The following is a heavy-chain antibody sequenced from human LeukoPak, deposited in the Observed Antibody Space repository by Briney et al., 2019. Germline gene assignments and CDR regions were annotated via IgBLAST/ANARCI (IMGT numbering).Heavy chain of an antibody. V-gene: IGHV3-21*01. CDR1: GFTFSSYS. D-gene: IGHD6-13*01. Sequence: GGSLRLSCAASGFTFSSYSMNWVRQAPGKGLEWVSSISSSSSYIYYADSVKGRFTISRDNAKNSLYLQMNSLRAEDTAVYYCARSQSSSWLIDYWGQGTLVTVSS. CDR3: ARSQSSSWLIDY. J-gene: IGHJ4*02. CDR2: ISSSSSYI.